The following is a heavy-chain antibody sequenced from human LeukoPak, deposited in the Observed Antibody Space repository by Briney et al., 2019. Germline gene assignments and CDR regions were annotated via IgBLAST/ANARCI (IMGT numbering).Heavy chain of an antibody. CDR2: ISYDGDNK. Sequence: GGSLRLSCAASGFTFSSYVMHWVRQAPGKGLEWVTFISYDGDNKYYADSVKGRFTISRDNSKNTLYLEMNSLRLEDTAVYYCARGGLYSGSFAPFEYWGQGTPVTVSS. CDR1: GFTFSSYV. D-gene: IGHD1-26*01. V-gene: IGHV3-30-3*01. CDR3: ARGGLYSGSFAPFEY. J-gene: IGHJ4*01.